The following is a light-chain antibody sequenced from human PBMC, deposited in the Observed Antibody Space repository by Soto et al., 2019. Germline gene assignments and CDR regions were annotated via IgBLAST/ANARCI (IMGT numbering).Light chain of an antibody. J-gene: IGKJ2*01. Sequence: EIVLTQSPGNLSLSPGERATLSCRASQSVRSSYLAWYQQKPGQAPRLLIYGASSRATGIPDRFSGSGSGTDFTLTISRLEPEDFAVYYCQHYGTSPYTFGQGTKLEIK. CDR1: QSVRSSY. CDR3: QHYGTSPYT. CDR2: GAS. V-gene: IGKV3-20*01.